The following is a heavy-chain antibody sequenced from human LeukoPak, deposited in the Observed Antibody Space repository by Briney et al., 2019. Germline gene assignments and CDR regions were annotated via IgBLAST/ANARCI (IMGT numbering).Heavy chain of an antibody. CDR1: GYTFTCYY. J-gene: IGHJ3*02. D-gene: IGHD6-13*01. CDR3: ARVPRIAAAGTKAFDI. V-gene: IGHV1-2*02. Sequence: GASVKVSCKASGYTFTCYYMHWVRQAPGQGLEWMGWINPNSGGTNYAQKFQGRVTMTRDTSISTAYMELSRLRSDDTAVYYCARVPRIAAAGTKAFDIWGQGTMVTVSS. CDR2: INPNSGGT.